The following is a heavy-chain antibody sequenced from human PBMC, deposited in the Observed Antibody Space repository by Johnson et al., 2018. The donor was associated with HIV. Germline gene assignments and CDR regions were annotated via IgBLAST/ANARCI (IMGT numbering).Heavy chain of an antibody. Sequence: QVQLVESGGGVVQPGRSLRLSCAASGFTFSSYGMHWVRQAPGKGLEWVAVIWYDGSNKYYADSVKGRFTISRDNGKNSVFLQMNSLTAEDTAVYYCARAPPNVAPGAFDIWGQGTMVTVSS. CDR2: IWYDGSNK. D-gene: IGHD2-21*01. CDR3: ARAPPNVAPGAFDI. CDR1: GFTFSSYG. J-gene: IGHJ3*02. V-gene: IGHV3-33*01.